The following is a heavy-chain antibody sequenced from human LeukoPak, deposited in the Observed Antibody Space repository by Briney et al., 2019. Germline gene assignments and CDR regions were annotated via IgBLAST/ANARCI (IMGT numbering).Heavy chain of an antibody. CDR1: GGTFSSYA. CDR2: IIPIFGTA. CDR3: ARDARHMYYYDSSGYYLSDY. D-gene: IGHD3-22*01. V-gene: IGHV1-69*13. Sequence: SVKVSCKASGGTFSSYAISWVRQAPGQGLEWMGGIIPIFGTANYAQKFQGRVTITADESTSTAYIELSSLRSEDTAVYYCARDARHMYYYDSSGYYLSDYWGQGTLVTVSS. J-gene: IGHJ4*02.